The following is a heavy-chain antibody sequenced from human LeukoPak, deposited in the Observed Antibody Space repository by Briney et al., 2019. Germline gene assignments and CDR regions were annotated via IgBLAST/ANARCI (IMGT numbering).Heavy chain of an antibody. CDR3: ARVLLKPYYYYGMDV. Sequence: PSEILSLTCAVYGGSFSGYYWSWIRQPPGKGLEWIGEINHSGSTNYNPSLKSRVTISVDTSKSQFSLKLSSVTAADTAVYYCARVLLKPYYYYGMDVWGKGTTVTVSS. CDR2: INHSGST. J-gene: IGHJ6*04. V-gene: IGHV4-34*01. CDR1: GGSFSGYY.